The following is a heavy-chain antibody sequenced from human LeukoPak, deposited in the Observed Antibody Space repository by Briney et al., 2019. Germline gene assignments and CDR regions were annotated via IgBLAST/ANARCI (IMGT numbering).Heavy chain of an antibody. CDR2: IKNDGSVT. CDR1: GFTFSRYW. V-gene: IGHV3-74*01. J-gene: IGHJ4*02. D-gene: IGHD6-19*01. CDR3: ATTITVAGSY. Sequence: GGSLRLSCAASGFTFSRYWMHWVRHAPGKGLVWVSRIKNDGSVTDYAESVKGRFTISRDNAKDTLYLQMNSLRAEDTAVYYCATTITVAGSYWGQGTLVTVSS.